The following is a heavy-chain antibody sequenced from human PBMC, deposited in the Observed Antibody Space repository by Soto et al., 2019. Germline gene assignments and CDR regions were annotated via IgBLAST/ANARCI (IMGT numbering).Heavy chain of an antibody. CDR2: INPSGGST. CDR1: GYTFTSYY. CDR3: ARDGGTTGTTGLLGHYRMDV. J-gene: IGHJ6*02. Sequence: ASVKVSCKASGYTFTSYYMHWVRQAPGQGLEWMGIINPSGGSTSYAQKFQGRVTITRDTYTSTAYMELSSLRSEDTAVYYCARDGGTTGTTGLLGHYRMDVWGQGTTVTVSS. D-gene: IGHD1-1*01. V-gene: IGHV1-46*01.